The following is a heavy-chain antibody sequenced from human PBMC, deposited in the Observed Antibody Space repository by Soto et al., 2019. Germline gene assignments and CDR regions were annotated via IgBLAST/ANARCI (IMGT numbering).Heavy chain of an antibody. J-gene: IGHJ2*01. D-gene: IGHD6-19*01. CDR1: GYSFTNYW. Sequence: GESLKISCKASGYSFTNYWIGWVRQLPGKGLEWMGIIYPADSGTIYSPSFQGQVTISADKSISTAYLQWTSLKASDTAMYYCARPPYSSTSWYFDLWGRGTLVTVSS. CDR3: ARPPYSSTSWYFDL. V-gene: IGHV5-51*01. CDR2: IYPADSGT.